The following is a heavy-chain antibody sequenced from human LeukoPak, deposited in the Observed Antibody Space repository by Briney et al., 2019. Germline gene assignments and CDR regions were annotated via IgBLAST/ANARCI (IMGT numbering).Heavy chain of an antibody. CDR2: AFYSVSP. CDR1: GPSISPYR. Sequence: KPSETLSLTCTVSGPSISPYRWSWFRQPPGKGLEWIGYAFYSVSPTYNPSLKSRLTISIERFANRFSLQLRSVTAADTAVYFCARHRPDLHGDFDFWGQGLLVAVSS. V-gene: IGHV4-59*08. J-gene: IGHJ4*02. CDR3: ARHRPDLHGDFDF. D-gene: IGHD3-10*01.